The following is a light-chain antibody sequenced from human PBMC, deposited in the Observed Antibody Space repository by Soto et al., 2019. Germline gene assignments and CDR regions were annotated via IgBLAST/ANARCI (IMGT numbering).Light chain of an antibody. CDR2: GAS. Sequence: EIVMTQSPATLSVFPGERATLSCRASQSVSTNLAWYQQKPGQAPRLLIYGASARATGIPARFSGSGSGTAFTLTISSLQSEDFAVYYWHQYNNWPPYTFGQGNKLEIK. CDR3: HQYNNWPPYT. V-gene: IGKV3-15*01. CDR1: QSVSTN. J-gene: IGKJ2*01.